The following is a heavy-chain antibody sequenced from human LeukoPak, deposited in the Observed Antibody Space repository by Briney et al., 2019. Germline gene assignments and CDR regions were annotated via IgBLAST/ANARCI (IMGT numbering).Heavy chain of an antibody. D-gene: IGHD6-19*01. Sequence: PSETLSLTCTVSGGSISPYYWSWIRQPPGKGLEWIGYFYYTGSTNYNPSLKSRVTISVDTSKNQFSLKLSSVTAADTAVYYCARPGIAVAGMLDAFDIWGQGTMVTVSS. CDR2: FYYTGST. J-gene: IGHJ3*02. CDR1: GGSISPYY. V-gene: IGHV4-59*01. CDR3: ARPGIAVAGMLDAFDI.